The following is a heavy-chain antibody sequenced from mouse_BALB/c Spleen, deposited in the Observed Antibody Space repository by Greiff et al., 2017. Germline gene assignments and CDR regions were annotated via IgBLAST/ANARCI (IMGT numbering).Heavy chain of an antibody. V-gene: IGHV2-6-7*01. D-gene: IGHD2-10*01. CDR3: ARGAYYGNYGTTVMDY. CDR2: IWGDGST. Sequence: QVQLQQSGPGLVAPSQSLSITCTVSGFSLTGYGVNWVRQPPGKGLEWLGMIWGDGSTDYNSALKSRLSISKDNSKSQVFLKMNSLQTDYTARYYCARGAYYGNYGTTVMDYWGQGTSVTVSS. J-gene: IGHJ4*01. CDR1: GFSLTGYG.